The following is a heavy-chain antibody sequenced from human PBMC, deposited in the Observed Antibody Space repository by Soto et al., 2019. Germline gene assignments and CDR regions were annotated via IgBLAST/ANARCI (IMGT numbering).Heavy chain of an antibody. D-gene: IGHD2-8*01. CDR2: VSANNGHT. CDR3: ARDIESVTAKHFFYYYAMGV. CDR1: GFTFSNYG. J-gene: IGHJ6*02. Sequence: GASVKFSCKASGFTFSNYGLNWVRQAPGQGLEWMGWVSANNGHTNYAQNLRGRVSMTTDTSTSTAYMELRGLTFDDTAVYYCARDIESVTAKHFFYYYAMGVWGQGTTVTVSS. V-gene: IGHV1-18*01.